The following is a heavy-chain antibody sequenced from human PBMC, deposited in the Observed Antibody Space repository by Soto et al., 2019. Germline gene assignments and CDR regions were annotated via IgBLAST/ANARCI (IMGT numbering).Heavy chain of an antibody. CDR2: IYPGDSDT. CDR3: ARTLTYYYDSSGSDY. J-gene: IGHJ4*02. CDR1: GYSFTSYW. D-gene: IGHD3-22*01. V-gene: IGHV5-51*01. Sequence: GESLKISCKGSGYSFTSYWIGWVRQMPGKGLEWMGIIYPGDSDTRYSPSFQGQVTISADKSISTAYLQWSSLKASDTAMYYCARTLTYYYDSSGSDYWGQGTLVTVPQ.